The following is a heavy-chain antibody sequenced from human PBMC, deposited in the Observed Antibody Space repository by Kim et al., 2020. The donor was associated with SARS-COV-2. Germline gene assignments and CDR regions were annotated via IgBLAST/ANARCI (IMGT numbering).Heavy chain of an antibody. V-gene: IGHV1-18*01. J-gene: IGHJ6*02. D-gene: IGHD2-21*02. CDR3: ARGGRGDHFYNGMDV. CDR1: GYSFASYG. CDR2: IGAYNGMS. Sequence: ASVKVSCKASGYSFASYGISWVRQAPGQGLEWMGGIGAYNGMSDYGQTFKDRITMTTDISSSTAYLEVRSLTSNDTAIYYCARGGRGDHFYNGMDVWGQGTAVTVSS.